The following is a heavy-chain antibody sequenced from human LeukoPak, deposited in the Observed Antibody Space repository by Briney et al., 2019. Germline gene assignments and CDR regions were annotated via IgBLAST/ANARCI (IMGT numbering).Heavy chain of an antibody. V-gene: IGHV1-2*02. CDR2: INPNSGGT. Sequence: ASVKVSCKASGYTFTGYYMHWVRQAPGQGLEWMGWINPNSGGTNYAQKFQGRVTMTRDTSISTAYMELSRLRSDDTAVYYCARDNGDMTTVDYWGQGTLVTVSS. D-gene: IGHD4-17*01. J-gene: IGHJ4*02. CDR3: ARDNGDMTTVDY. CDR1: GYTFTGYY.